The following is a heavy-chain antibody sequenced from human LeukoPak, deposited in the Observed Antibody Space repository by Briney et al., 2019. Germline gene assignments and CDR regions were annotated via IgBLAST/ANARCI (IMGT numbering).Heavy chain of an antibody. J-gene: IGHJ5*02. V-gene: IGHV4-34*01. CDR2: INHSGSS. CDR3: ARISVHIVVVPAVMGHWFDP. CDR1: GGSFSGYY. Sequence: SETLSLTCAVYGGSFSGYYWSWIRQPPGEGLEWIGEINHSGSSSYNPSLKGRVTISVGTSNNQFSLKLSSVTAADTAVYYCARISVHIVVVPAVMGHWFDPWGQGTLVTVSS. D-gene: IGHD2-2*01.